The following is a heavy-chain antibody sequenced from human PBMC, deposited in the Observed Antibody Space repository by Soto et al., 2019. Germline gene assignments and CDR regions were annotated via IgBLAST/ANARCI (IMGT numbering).Heavy chain of an antibody. V-gene: IGHV2-5*02. CDR1: GFSLSTSGVG. Sequence: QITLKESGPTLVKPTQTLTLTCTFSGFSLSTSGVGVGWIRQSPGKALEWLALICWDNDKQYSPSRKRRLSITTDTHKNQGVLRMSNWGPVDTATYYCAHRRRWDSSCSCGYYNAFELWGGGTMDIVSS. CDR3: AHRRRWDSSCSCGYYNAFEL. J-gene: IGHJ3*01. D-gene: IGHD3-22*01. CDR2: ICWDNDK.